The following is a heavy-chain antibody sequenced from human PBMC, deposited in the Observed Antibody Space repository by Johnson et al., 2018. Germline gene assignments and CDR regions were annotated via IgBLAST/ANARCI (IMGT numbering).Heavy chain of an antibody. CDR1: GFTFSGFP. J-gene: IGHJ3*01. CDR3: SRTLRRSGGYFDLSIFEV. CDR2: ISVDGNNK. Sequence: VQLVEAGGGVVQPGKSLRLSCAASGFTFSGFPMHWVRQAPGKGLEWLALISVDGNNKFYAASVKGRLTISRDNSKNILYLQVNSLRAEDTHVYYWSRTLRRSGGYFDLSIFEVWGQGTMVTVSS. D-gene: IGHD3-22*01. V-gene: IGHV3-30*04.